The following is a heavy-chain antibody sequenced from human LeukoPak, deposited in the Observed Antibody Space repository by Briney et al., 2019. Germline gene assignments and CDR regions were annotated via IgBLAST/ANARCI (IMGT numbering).Heavy chain of an antibody. Sequence: ASETLSLTCTVSGASISSYYWTWLRQPPGKELEWIGYIYYSGSTNYNPSLKSRVTISVDTSKHQFSLKLSSVTAADTAVYYCASNYYGSGSLDYWGQGTLVTVSS. CDR2: IYYSGST. CDR1: GASISSYY. D-gene: IGHD3-10*01. J-gene: IGHJ4*02. CDR3: ASNYYGSGSLDY. V-gene: IGHV4-59*08.